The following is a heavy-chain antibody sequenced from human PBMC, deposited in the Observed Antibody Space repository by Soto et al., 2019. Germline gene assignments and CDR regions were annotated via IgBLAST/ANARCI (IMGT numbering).Heavy chain of an antibody. J-gene: IGHJ4*02. CDR2: IIPIFGTA. D-gene: IGHD6-19*01. Sequence: GASVKVSWKASGGTFSSYAISWVRQAPGQGLEWMGGIIPIFGTANYAQKFQGRVTITADESTSTAYMELSSLRSEDTAVYYCASGIVRYSSGREYFDYWGQGTLVTVSS. CDR1: GGTFSSYA. CDR3: ASGIVRYSSGREYFDY. V-gene: IGHV1-69*13.